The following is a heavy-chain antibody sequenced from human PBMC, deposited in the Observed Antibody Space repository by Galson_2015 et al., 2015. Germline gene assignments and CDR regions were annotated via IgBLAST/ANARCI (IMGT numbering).Heavy chain of an antibody. D-gene: IGHD6-19*01. CDR3: AKGRSIAVSGPLDY. CDR2: IPYDGSNK. J-gene: IGHJ4*02. Sequence: SLRLSCAASGFTFSSYGMHWVRQAPGKGLEWVAVIPYDGSNKYYADSVKGRFTISRDNSKNTLYLQMNSLRAEDTAVYYCAKGRSIAVSGPLDYWGQRTLFTVSS. V-gene: IGHV3-30*18. CDR1: GFTFSSYG.